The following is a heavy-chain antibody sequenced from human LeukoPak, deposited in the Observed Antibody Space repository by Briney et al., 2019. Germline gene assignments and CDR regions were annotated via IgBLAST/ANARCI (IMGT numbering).Heavy chain of an antibody. CDR2: IRYDGSNK. Sequence: GGSLRLSCAASGFTFSSYGMHWVRQAPGKGLEWVAFIRYDGSNKYYADSVKGRFTISRDNSKNTLYLQMNSLRAEDTAVYYCAKSRDVLLWFGELSDAFDIWGQGTMVTVSS. V-gene: IGHV3-30*02. D-gene: IGHD3-10*01. CDR3: AKSRDVLLWFGELSDAFDI. J-gene: IGHJ3*02. CDR1: GFTFSSYG.